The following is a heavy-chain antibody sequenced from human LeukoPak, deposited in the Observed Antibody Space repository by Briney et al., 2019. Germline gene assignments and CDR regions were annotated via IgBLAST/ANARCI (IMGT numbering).Heavy chain of an antibody. CDR1: GFIFSDYW. V-gene: IGHV3-74*01. CDR2: IKSDGSST. D-gene: IGHD3-16*01. J-gene: IGHJ4*02. CDR3: ARGGRYAYFLDY. Sequence: GGSLRLSCAASGFIFSDYWMHWVRQGPGEGLVWVSRIKSDGSSTSYADSVKGRFTISRDNAKNTVYVHMNSLRDEDTAVYYCARGGRYAYFLDYWGQGTLVTVSS.